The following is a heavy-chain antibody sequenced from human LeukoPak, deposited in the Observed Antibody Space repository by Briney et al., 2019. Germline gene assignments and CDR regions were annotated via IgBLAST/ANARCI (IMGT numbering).Heavy chain of an antibody. J-gene: IGHJ4*02. CDR3: AKGGGHSYETYYFDY. CDR1: GFTFDDYA. CDR2: ISWNSGSI. D-gene: IGHD5-18*01. V-gene: IGHV3-9*03. Sequence: TGGSLRLSCAASGFTFDDYAMHWVRQAPGKGLEWVSGISWNSGSIGYADSVKGRFTISRDNAKNSLYLQMNGLRAEDMALYYCAKGGGHSYETYYFDYWGQGTLVTVSS.